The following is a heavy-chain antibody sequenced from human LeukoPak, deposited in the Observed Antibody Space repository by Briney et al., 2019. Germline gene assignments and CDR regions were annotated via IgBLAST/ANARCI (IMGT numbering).Heavy chain of an antibody. J-gene: IGHJ5*02. CDR3: ARVPAATPNNWFDP. Sequence: SVKVSCKASGGTFSSYAISWVRQAPGQGLEWMGGIIPIFGTANYAQKFQGRVTITADKSTSTAYMELSSLRSEDTAVYYCARVPAATPNNWFDPWGQGTRVTVSS. CDR1: GGTFSSYA. D-gene: IGHD2-2*01. CDR2: IIPIFGTA. V-gene: IGHV1-69*06.